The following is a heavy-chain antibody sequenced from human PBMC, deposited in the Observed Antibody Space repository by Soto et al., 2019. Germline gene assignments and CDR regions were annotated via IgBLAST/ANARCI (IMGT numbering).Heavy chain of an antibody. V-gene: IGHV1-46*03. CDR2: INPSGGST. CDR1: GYTFTSYY. J-gene: IGHJ6*03. D-gene: IGHD2-8*01. Sequence: ASVKVSCKASGYTFTSYYMHWVRQAPGQGLEWMGIINPSGGSTSYAQKFQGRVTMTRDTSTSTVYMELSSLRSEDTAVYYCARVGGEYCTNGVCQPYYYYYYMDVWGKGTTVTVSS. CDR3: ARVGGEYCTNGVCQPYYYYYYMDV.